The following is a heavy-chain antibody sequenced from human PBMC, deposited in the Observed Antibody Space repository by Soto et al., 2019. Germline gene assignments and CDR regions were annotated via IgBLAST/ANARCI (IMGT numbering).Heavy chain of an antibody. D-gene: IGHD5-18*01. CDR3: ARGVVGYSSGSRYDY. CDR1: GFTVSSNY. V-gene: IGHV3-66*01. J-gene: IGHJ4*02. CDR2: IYSSGST. Sequence: EVQLVESGGGLVQPGGSLRLSCAASGFTVSSNYMSWVRQAPGKGLEWVSIIYSSGSTYYADSVKGRFTISRDNSKNTLYFQMNSLRAEDTAVYYCARGVVGYSSGSRYDYWGQGTLVTVSS.